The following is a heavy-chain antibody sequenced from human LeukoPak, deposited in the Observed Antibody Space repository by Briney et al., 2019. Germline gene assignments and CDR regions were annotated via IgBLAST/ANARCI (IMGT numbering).Heavy chain of an antibody. D-gene: IGHD2-21*01. CDR3: ARDMWTDY. CDR2: ISYDGSNK. Sequence: PGGSLRLSCAASGFTFSNAWMSWVRQAPGKGLEWVAVISYDGSNKYYADSVKGRFTISRDNSKNTLYLQMNSLRAEDTAVYYCARDMWTDYWGQGTLVTVSS. V-gene: IGHV3-30-3*01. CDR1: GFTFSNAW. J-gene: IGHJ4*02.